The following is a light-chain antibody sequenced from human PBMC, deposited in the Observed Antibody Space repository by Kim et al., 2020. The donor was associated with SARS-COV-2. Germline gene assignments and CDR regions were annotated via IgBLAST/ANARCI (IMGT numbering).Light chain of an antibody. CDR2: SAS. Sequence: DIQMTQSPSSLSASVGDRVTITCRTSQSISSYLNWYQQKMRKAPKLLIYSASTLQSGVPTRFNGSMSGTYFTLTINRLQPEDCGTYYCQQSYLSPLTFGGGTKVDIK. CDR1: QSISSY. V-gene: IGKV1-39*01. CDR3: QQSYLSPLT. J-gene: IGKJ4*01.